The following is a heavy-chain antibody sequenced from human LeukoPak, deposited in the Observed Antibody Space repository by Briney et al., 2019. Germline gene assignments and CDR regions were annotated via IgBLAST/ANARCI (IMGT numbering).Heavy chain of an antibody. CDR3: ARSGYSSSWSPLRWFDP. CDR2: ISGSGGST. Sequence: GGSLRLSCAASGFTFSSYAMSWVRQAPGKGLEWVSVISGSGGSTYYADSVKGRFTISRDNSKNTLYLQMNSLRAEDTAVYYCARSGYSSSWSPLRWFDPWGQGTLVTVSS. D-gene: IGHD6-13*01. V-gene: IGHV3-23*01. J-gene: IGHJ5*02. CDR1: GFTFSSYA.